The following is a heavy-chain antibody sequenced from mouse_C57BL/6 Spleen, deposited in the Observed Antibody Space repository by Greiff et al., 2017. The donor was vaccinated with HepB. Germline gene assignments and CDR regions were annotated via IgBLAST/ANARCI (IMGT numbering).Heavy chain of an antibody. D-gene: IGHD2-2*01. CDR1: GYSITSGYY. Sequence: EVKLQESGPGLVKPSQSLSLTCSVTGYSITSGYYWNWIRQFPGNKLEWMGYISYDGSNNYNPSLKNRISITRDTSKNQFFLKLNSVTTEDTATYYCARVPIYYGYDGYYFDYWGQGTTLTVSS. V-gene: IGHV3-6*01. CDR2: ISYDGSN. CDR3: ARVPIYYGYDGYYFDY. J-gene: IGHJ2*01.